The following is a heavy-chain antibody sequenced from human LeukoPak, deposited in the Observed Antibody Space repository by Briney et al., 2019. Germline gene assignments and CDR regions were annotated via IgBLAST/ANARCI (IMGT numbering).Heavy chain of an antibody. J-gene: IGHJ4*02. CDR1: GFTFSSFG. CDR2: ISSSSGTM. CDR3: ASGGYDYGRD. V-gene: IGHV3-48*02. Sequence: PGGSLRLSCAGSGFTFSSFGMNWVPQAPGKGLEWVSYISSSSGTMYYTASVKGRFTISRDNAKSSLYLQMNSLRDEDTAVYYCASGGYDYGRDWGQGTLATVSS. D-gene: IGHD5-18*01.